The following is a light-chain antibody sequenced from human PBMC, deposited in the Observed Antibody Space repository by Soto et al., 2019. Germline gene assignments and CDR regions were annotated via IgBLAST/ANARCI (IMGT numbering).Light chain of an antibody. Sequence: DIQMTQSPSTLSASVGDRVTITCRASEGISRCLAWYQQKPGKAPKLLIYDASVLESGVPSRFSGGGSGTEFNFTTSGLQPDDFATYYCQQSSSYAITFGQGTRLEIK. CDR2: DAS. J-gene: IGKJ5*01. CDR1: EGISRC. CDR3: QQSSSYAIT. V-gene: IGKV1-5*01.